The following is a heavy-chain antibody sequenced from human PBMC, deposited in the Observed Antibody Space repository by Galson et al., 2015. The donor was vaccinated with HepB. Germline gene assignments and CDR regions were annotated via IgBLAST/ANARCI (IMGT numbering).Heavy chain of an antibody. V-gene: IGHV3-74*01. CDR3: ARDGSYGDYDY. Sequence: SLRLSCAASGFIFSSYWMHWVRQAPGKGLVWVSRINSDGSSTSYADFVKGRLTISRGNAKNTLYLQMNSLRAEDTAVYYCARDGSYGDYDYWGQGTLVTVSS. D-gene: IGHD4-17*01. CDR1: GFIFSSYW. CDR2: INSDGSST. J-gene: IGHJ4*02.